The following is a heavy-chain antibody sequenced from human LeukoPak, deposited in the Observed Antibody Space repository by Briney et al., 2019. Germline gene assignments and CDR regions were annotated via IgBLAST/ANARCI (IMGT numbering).Heavy chain of an antibody. Sequence: TSETLSLTCTVSGYSISSGYYWGWIRQPPGKGLEWIGSIYHSGSTYYNPSLKSRVTISVDTSKNQFSLKLSSVTAADTAVYYCAREYYGSGSYVDYWGQGTLVTVSS. D-gene: IGHD3-10*01. CDR3: AREYYGSGSYVDY. CDR2: IYHSGST. CDR1: GYSISSGYY. J-gene: IGHJ4*02. V-gene: IGHV4-38-2*02.